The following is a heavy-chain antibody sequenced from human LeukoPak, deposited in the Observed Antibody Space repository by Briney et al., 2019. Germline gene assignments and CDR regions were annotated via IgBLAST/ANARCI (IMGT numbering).Heavy chain of an antibody. J-gene: IGHJ4*02. CDR1: GFTFSSYA. CDR2: ISYDGSNK. D-gene: IGHD3-22*01. Sequence: PGGSLRLSCAASGFTFSSYAMHWVRRAPGKGLEWVAVISYDGSNKYYADSVKGRFTISRDNSKNTLYLQMNSLRAEDTAVYYCASQLYYDPFGWGQGTLVTVSS. CDR3: ASQLYYDPFG. V-gene: IGHV3-30-3*01.